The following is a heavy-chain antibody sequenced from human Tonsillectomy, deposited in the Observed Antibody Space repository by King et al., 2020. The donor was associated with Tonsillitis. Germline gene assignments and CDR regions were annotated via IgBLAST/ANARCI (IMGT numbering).Heavy chain of an antibody. Sequence: VQLVESGGGLVQPGGSLRLSCAASGFTFISYEMNGVRQAPGKGLEWVAYISSSGSTLYYAESVKGRFTLSRDNAKNSLYLQMNSLRAEDTAVYYCARRDSGSSHFDYWGQGTLVTVSS. CDR3: ARRDSGSSHFDY. CDR1: GFTFISYE. J-gene: IGHJ4*02. D-gene: IGHD1-26*01. CDR2: ISSSGSTL. V-gene: IGHV3-48*03.